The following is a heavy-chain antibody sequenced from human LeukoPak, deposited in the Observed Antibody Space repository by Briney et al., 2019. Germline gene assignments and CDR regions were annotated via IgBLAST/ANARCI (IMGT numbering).Heavy chain of an antibody. CDR1: GGALSSDY. D-gene: IGHD1-26*01. CDR2: IYYSGST. J-gene: IGHJ6*03. CDR3: AGGGIAEGATVNYYYYMDV. Sequence: SETLSLTCTVSGGALSSDYWSGIRQPPGEGVEWSGDIYYSGSTNYNPSLTSGVTISVETCKKQCSLRRSAVAAADTGVYNCAGGGIAEGATVNYYYYMDVWGKGTTVTISS. V-gene: IGHV4-59*01.